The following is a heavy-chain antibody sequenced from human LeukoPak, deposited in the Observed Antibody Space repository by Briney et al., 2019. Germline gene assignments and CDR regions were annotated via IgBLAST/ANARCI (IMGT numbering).Heavy chain of an antibody. V-gene: IGHV1-46*01. CDR1: GYTFTSYY. Sequence: ASVKVSCKASGYTFTSYYMHWVRQAPGQGLEWMGIINPSGGSTSYAQKFQGRVTISRDTSANTAHMEVSSLRSEDTAVYYCARGAAEGLDRWGQGTLVTVSS. CDR2: INPSGGST. J-gene: IGHJ5*02. CDR3: ARGAAEGLDR. D-gene: IGHD6-13*01.